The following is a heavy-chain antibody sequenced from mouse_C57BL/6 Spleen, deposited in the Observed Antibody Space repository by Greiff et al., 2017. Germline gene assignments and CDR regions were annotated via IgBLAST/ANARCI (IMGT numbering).Heavy chain of an antibody. D-gene: IGHD2-4*01. CDR2: ILPGSGST. CDR3: ARSRVGKYYDYDEGYYAMDY. CDR1: GYTFTGYW. V-gene: IGHV1-9*01. J-gene: IGHJ4*01. Sequence: QVQLQQSGAELMKPGASVKLSCKATGYTFTGYWIEWVKQRPGHGLEWIGEILPGSGSTNYNEKFKGKATFTADTSSNTAYMQLSSLTTEDSAIYYCARSRVGKYYDYDEGYYAMDYWGQGTSVTVSS.